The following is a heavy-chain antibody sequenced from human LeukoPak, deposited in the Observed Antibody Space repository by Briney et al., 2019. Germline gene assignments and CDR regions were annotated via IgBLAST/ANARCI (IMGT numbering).Heavy chain of an antibody. CDR3: VRAEVGTTLKYYYYYMDV. J-gene: IGHJ6*03. CDR1: GFTFSNYA. D-gene: IGHD1-26*01. Sequence: PGGSLRLSCAASGFTFSNYAMSWVRQAPGKGLEWISFISSSRSTTYYADSVKGRCTISRDNGKNSMYLQMHSLRAEDTAVYYCVRAEVGTTLKYYYYYMDVWGKGTTVTVSS. CDR2: ISSSRSTT. V-gene: IGHV3-48*01.